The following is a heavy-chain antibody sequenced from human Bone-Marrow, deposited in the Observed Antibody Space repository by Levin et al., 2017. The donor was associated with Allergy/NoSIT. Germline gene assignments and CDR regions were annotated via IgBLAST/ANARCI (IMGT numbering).Heavy chain of an antibody. V-gene: IGHV3-7*02. CDR2: IKPDGSER. Sequence: AGGSLRLSCAASGFTFSSYWMSWVRQAPGKGLEWVANIKPDGSERRYVDSVKGRFTISRDNAKNSIYLQMNSLRAEDTAVYYCETQTGDRAFEIWGQGTMVTVSS. CDR1: GFTFSSYW. J-gene: IGHJ3*02. CDR3: ETQTGDRAFEI. D-gene: IGHD7-27*01.